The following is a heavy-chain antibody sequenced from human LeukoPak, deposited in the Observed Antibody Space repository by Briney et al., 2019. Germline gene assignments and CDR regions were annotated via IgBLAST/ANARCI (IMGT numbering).Heavy chain of an antibody. CDR3: ARQKALAGEWAFDI. CDR1: GGSISGYY. CDR2: IYSSGST. D-gene: IGHD3-3*01. J-gene: IGHJ3*02. Sequence: SETLSLTCTVSGGSISGYYWSWIRQPPGKGLEWIGYIYSSGSTNYNPSLKSRVTISMDTSKNQFSLKLSSVTAADTAIYYCARQKALAGEWAFDIWGQGTVVAVSS. V-gene: IGHV4-59*01.